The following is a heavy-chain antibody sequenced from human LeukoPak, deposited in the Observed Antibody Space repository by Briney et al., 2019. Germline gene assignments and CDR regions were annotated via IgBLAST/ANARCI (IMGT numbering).Heavy chain of an antibody. CDR3: SRSLWTVVRGESL. CDR2: ISSSTNRT. CDR1: GLTFRGYD. J-gene: IGHJ4*02. Sequence: GGSLRLSCVTSGLTFRGYDMFWVRQAPGKGLEWISYISSSTNRTHYADSVKGRFTISRDNAKNSLYLQMNSLRVDDTAVYYCSRSLWTVVRGESLWGQGTLVTVSS. V-gene: IGHV3-48*01. D-gene: IGHD3-10*02.